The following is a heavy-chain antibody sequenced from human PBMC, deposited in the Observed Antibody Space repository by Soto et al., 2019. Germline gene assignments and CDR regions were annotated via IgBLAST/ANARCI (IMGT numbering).Heavy chain of an antibody. Sequence: QVQLVESGGGVVQPGRSLRLSCAASGFTFRGYGMHWVRQAPGRGLEWVALISYDGSIKYYADSVRGRFTISRDNSKNTLFLQINIIRAEDTAVYYCANSEYSRYKNIAVWGQGTTFTVSS. CDR1: GFTFRGYG. CDR3: ANSEYSRYKNIAV. J-gene: IGHJ6*02. V-gene: IGHV3-30*18. D-gene: IGHD5-18*01. CDR2: ISYDGSIK.